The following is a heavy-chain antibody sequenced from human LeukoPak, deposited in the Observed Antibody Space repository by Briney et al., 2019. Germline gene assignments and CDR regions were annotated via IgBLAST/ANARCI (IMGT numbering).Heavy chain of an antibody. D-gene: IGHD6-6*01. CDR1: GGSFSGYY. J-gene: IGHJ4*02. V-gene: IGHV4-34*01. CDR2: INHIGGT. Sequence: SETLSLTCAVYGGSFSGYYWCWIRQPPGEGLECGGEINHIGGTNYNPSLKCRVTISVDTSKNQFYLKLSSVTAADTAVYYCARGRGIAARNIDYWGKGTLVTVSS. CDR3: ARGRGIAARNIDY.